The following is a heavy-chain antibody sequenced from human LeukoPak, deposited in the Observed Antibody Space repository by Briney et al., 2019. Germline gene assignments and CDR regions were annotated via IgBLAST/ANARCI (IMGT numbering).Heavy chain of an antibody. CDR1: GGSISNGGYY. J-gene: IGHJ5*02. Sequence: SQTLSLTCTVSGGSISNGGYYWSWIRQHPGKGLEWIGYISYSGSTYYNPSLKSRVTISVDTSKNRFSLKLSSVTAADTAVYYCARDRRFSSSPNWFDPWGQGTLVTVSS. CDR2: ISYSGST. D-gene: IGHD6-13*01. V-gene: IGHV4-31*03. CDR3: ARDRRFSSSPNWFDP.